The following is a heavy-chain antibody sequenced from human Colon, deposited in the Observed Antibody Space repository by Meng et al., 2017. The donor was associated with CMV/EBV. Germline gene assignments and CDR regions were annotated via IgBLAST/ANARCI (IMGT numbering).Heavy chain of an antibody. V-gene: IGHV3-30*02. J-gene: IGHJ4*02. Sequence: SLKISCAASGFTFNTYGMHWVRQAPGKGLEWLSFIRYDGSDQFYADSVKGRFTVSRDNSKNTVYLEMNSLRPEDTAVYYCARQVRIDGRFDYWGRGTLVTVSS. CDR1: GFTFNTYG. D-gene: IGHD2-15*01. CDR3: ARQVRIDGRFDY. CDR2: IRYDGSDQ.